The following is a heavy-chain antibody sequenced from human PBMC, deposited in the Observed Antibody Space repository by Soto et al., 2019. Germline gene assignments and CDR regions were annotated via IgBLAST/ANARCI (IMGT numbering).Heavy chain of an antibody. CDR1: GYTFTNYD. V-gene: IGHV1-8*01. CDR3: ARGRFRRTWFDP. J-gene: IGHJ5*02. CDR2: MNADSGNT. Sequence: QVRLVQSGAEVKKPGASVKVSCKASGYTFTNYDIHWVRQATGQGLEWMGWMNADSGNTGQSKQFQGRVTMTRDTSISTAYMEMTSLRSEDTAVYYCARGRFRRTWFDPWGQGTLVTVSS.